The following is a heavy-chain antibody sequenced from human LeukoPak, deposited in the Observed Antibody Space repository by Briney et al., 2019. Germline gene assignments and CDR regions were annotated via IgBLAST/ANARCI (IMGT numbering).Heavy chain of an antibody. Sequence: SVKVSCKASGGTFSSYAISWVRQAPGQGLEWMGRIIPILGIANYAQKFQGRVTITADKSTSTAYMELSSLRSEDTAVYYCASWNSVVGATTDYWGQGALVTVSS. CDR1: GGTFSSYA. D-gene: IGHD1-26*01. V-gene: IGHV1-69*04. CDR3: ASWNSVVGATTDY. J-gene: IGHJ4*02. CDR2: IIPILGIA.